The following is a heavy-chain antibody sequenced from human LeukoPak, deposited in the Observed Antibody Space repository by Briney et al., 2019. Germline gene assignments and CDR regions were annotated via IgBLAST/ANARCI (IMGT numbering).Heavy chain of an antibody. CDR1: GFTFSSYE. V-gene: IGHV3-48*02. J-gene: IGHJ4*02. CDR3: ARDVVVGEGSFDY. Sequence: PGGSLRLSCAASGFTFSSYEMNWVRQTPGKGLEWVSYISSSTIYYAGSVKGRFTISRDNDMNSLYLQMNSLRDEDTAVYYCARDVVVGEGSFDYWGQGTLVTVSS. CDR2: ISSSTI. D-gene: IGHD2-15*01.